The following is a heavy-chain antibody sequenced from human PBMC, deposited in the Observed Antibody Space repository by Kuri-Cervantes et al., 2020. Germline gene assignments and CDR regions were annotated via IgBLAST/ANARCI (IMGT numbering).Heavy chain of an antibody. CDR1: GFTFSDYN. CDR2: ISSRSTYI. V-gene: IGHV3-21*04. D-gene: IGHD6-13*01. Sequence: GGSLRLSCAASGFTFSDYNMNWVRQAPGKGLEWVSSISSRSTYIYYADSMRGRFTMSRDNAKNSLYLQMNSLRAEDTALYYCAKDIGAAAGTGFGYWGQGTLVTVSS. J-gene: IGHJ4*02. CDR3: AKDIGAAAGTGFGY.